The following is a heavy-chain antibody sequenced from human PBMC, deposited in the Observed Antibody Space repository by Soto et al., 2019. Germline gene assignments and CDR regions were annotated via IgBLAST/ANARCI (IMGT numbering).Heavy chain of an antibody. D-gene: IGHD3-3*01. CDR3: ARSDVWTGYYALDY. J-gene: IGHJ4*02. Sequence: GGSLRLSCGASGFALSSYEMNWVRQAPGKGLEWVSYISSSGTTMYYADSVQGRFTISRDNAKNSLYLQMSSLRAEDTAIYYCARSDVWTGYYALDYWGQGALVTVSS. CDR1: GFALSSYE. V-gene: IGHV3-48*03. CDR2: ISSSGTTM.